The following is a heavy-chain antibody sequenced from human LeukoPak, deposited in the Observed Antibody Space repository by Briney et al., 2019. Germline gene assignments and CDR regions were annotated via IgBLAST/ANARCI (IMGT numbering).Heavy chain of an antibody. D-gene: IGHD5-12*01. CDR1: GGSISSSSYY. V-gene: IGHV4-39*07. J-gene: IGHJ4*02. Sequence: SETLSLTCTVSGGSISSSSYYWGWIRQPPGKGLEWIGEIYHSGSTNYNPSLKSRVTISGDKSKNHLSLKLSSVTAADTAVYYCARYRGGSGYHFDYWGQGTLVTVSS. CDR3: ARYRGGSGYHFDY. CDR2: IYHSGST.